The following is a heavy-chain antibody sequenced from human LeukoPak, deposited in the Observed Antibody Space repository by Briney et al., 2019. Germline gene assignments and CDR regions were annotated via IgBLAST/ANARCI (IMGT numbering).Heavy chain of an antibody. CDR1: GGSFSGYS. CDR3: ARVKLVYYYYYGMDV. V-gene: IGHV4-34*01. CDR2: INHSGST. Sequence: SETLSLTCAVYGGSFSGYSWSWSRQPPGKGLEWIGEINHSGSTNYNPSLKSRVTISVDTSKNQFSLKLSSVTAADTAVYYCARVKLVYYYYYGMDVWGKGTTITVSS. J-gene: IGHJ6*04.